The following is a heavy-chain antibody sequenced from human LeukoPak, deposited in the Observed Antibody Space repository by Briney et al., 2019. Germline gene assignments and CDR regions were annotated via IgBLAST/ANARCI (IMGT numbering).Heavy chain of an antibody. CDR1: GFTFSSYS. CDR2: ISSSSSYI. D-gene: IGHD3-10*01. V-gene: IGHV3-21*01. Sequence: GGSLRLSCAASGFTFSSYSMNWVRQAPGKGLEWVSSISSSSSYIYYADSVKGRFTISRDNAKNSLYLQMNSLRAEDTAVYYCARAMTRGVMGYYYMDVWGTGTTVTVSS. CDR3: ARAMTRGVMGYYYMDV. J-gene: IGHJ6*03.